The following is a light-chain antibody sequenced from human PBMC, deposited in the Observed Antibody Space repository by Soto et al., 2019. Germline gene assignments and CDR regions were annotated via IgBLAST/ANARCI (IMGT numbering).Light chain of an antibody. J-gene: IGKJ4*01. CDR2: GGS. Sequence: DIVLTQSPGTLSLSPGERATLYCRASQSVSRNHLGWYQQKPGQAPRLLIYGGSSIATGIPVRFSGSGSETDFTLTITRLEPEDFAVYYCQQFSSYPLTFGGGTKVDIK. CDR1: QSVSRNH. V-gene: IGKV3-20*01. CDR3: QQFSSYPLT.